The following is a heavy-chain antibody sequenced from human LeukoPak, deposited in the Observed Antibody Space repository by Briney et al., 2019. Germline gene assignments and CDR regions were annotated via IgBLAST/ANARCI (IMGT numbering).Heavy chain of an antibody. CDR2: IKQDGSEK. CDR1: GFTFSNAW. CDR3: AREFAGYYYYMDV. V-gene: IGHV3-7*01. J-gene: IGHJ6*03. Sequence: GGSLRLSCTASGFTFSNAWMSWVRQAPGKGLEWVANIKQDGSEKYYVDSVKGRFTISRDNAKNSLYLQMNSLRAEDTAVYYCAREFAGYYYYMDVWGKGTTVTVSS. D-gene: IGHD3-16*01.